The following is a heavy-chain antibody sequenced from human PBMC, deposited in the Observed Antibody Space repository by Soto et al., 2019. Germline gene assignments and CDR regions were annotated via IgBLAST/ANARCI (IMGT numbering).Heavy chain of an antibody. CDR3: ARGGLRFLEWLMAPDY. Sequence: SETLSLTCTVSGGSISSGGYYWSWIRQHPGKGLEWTGYIYYSGSTYYNPSLKSRVTITVDTSKNQFSLKLSSVTAADTAVYYCARGGLRFLEWLMAPDYWGQGTLVTVSS. V-gene: IGHV4-31*03. CDR2: IYYSGST. D-gene: IGHD3-3*01. CDR1: GGSISSGGYY. J-gene: IGHJ4*02.